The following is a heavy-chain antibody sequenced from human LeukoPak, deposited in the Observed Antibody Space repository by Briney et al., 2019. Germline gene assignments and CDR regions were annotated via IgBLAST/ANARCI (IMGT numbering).Heavy chain of an antibody. CDR3: AREGMIFGVFHYMDV. CDR2: ISSSSSYI. Sequence: PGGSLRLSCAASGFTFSSYSMNWVRQAPGKGLEWVSSISSSSSYIYYADSVKGRFTISRDNAKNSLYLQMNSLRAEDTAVYYCAREGMIFGVFHYMDVWGKGTTVSVSS. J-gene: IGHJ6*03. V-gene: IGHV3-21*01. CDR1: GFTFSSYS. D-gene: IGHD3-3*01.